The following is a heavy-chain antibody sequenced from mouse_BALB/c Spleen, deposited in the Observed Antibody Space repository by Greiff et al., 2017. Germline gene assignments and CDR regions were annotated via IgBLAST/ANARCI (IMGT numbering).Heavy chain of an antibody. CDR3: ARYRDYFDY. CDR1: GYAFTNYW. V-gene: IGHV1-63*01. Sequence: VQLQQSGAELVRPGTSVKISCKASGYAFTNYWLGWVKQRPGHGLEWIGDIYPGSGNTYYNEKFKGKATLTADKSSSTAYMQLSSLTSEDSAVYFCARYRDYFDYWGQGTTLTVSS. CDR2: IYPGSGNT. J-gene: IGHJ2*01.